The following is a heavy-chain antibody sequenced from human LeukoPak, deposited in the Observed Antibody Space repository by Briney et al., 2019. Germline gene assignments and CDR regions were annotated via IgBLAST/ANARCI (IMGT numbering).Heavy chain of an antibody. J-gene: IGHJ4*02. D-gene: IGHD2-15*01. Sequence: SETLSLPCTVSGGSVSSAGYYWSWIRQPPGKGLEWIGYIYYSGSTNYNPSLKSRVAISVDTSKNQFSLKLSSVTAADTAVYYCARVLGLNVDYWGQGTLVTVSS. CDR1: GGSVSSAGYY. V-gene: IGHV4-61*08. CDR3: ARVLGLNVDY. CDR2: IYYSGST.